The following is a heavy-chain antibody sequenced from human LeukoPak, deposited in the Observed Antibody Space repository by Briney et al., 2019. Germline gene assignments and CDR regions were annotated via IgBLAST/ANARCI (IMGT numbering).Heavy chain of an antibody. D-gene: IGHD1-1*01. CDR3: ARAMTTSDAFDI. CDR1: GGSLSGYY. Sequence: SETLSLTCAVYGGSLSGYYWSWIRQPPGKGLEWIGEINHSGSTNYNPSLKSRVTISVDTSKNQFSLKLSSVTAADTAVYYCARAMTTSDAFDIWGQGTMVIVSS. V-gene: IGHV4-34*01. CDR2: INHSGST. J-gene: IGHJ3*02.